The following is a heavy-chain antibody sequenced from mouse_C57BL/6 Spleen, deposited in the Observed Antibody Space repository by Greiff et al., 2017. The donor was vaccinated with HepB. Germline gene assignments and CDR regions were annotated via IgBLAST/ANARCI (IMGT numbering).Heavy chain of an antibody. CDR2: IDPEDGET. Sequence: VQLKESGAELVKPGASVKLSCTASGFHIKDYYMHWVKQRTEQGLEWIGRIDPEDGETKSAPKFQGQATITADTSSNTAYLQLSSLTSEDTAVYYCARGGDFDDWGKGTTLTVSS. V-gene: IGHV14-2*01. CDR3: ARGGDFDD. CDR1: GFHIKDYY. J-gene: IGHJ2*01.